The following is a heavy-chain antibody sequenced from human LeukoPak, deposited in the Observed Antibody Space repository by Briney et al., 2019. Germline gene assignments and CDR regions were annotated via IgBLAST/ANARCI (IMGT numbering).Heavy chain of an antibody. CDR1: GFNFNDYA. CDR2: VSSSSSTI. D-gene: IGHD6-19*01. V-gene: IGHV3-48*01. Sequence: GGSLRLSCAAYGFNFNDYAMHWVRQAPEKGLEWVSYVSSSSSTIYYADSVKGRFTISRDNAKNSPYLQMNSLRAEDTAVYYCIVLAVAGTFGFDYWGQGTLVTISS. J-gene: IGHJ4*02. CDR3: IVLAVAGTFGFDY.